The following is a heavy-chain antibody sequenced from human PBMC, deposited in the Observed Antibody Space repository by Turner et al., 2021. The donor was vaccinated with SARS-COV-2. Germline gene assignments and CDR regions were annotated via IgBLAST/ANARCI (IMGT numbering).Heavy chain of an antibody. V-gene: IGHV4-34*01. CDR3: ARGDGPRKSGVV. Sequence: QVQPLQWRAGPLTPSETLSLICAGNSGFLCGYYWTWIRQPPGKELEWIREVHAYRTTYYNPSLKSRVSMSVDTSKNQFSLTLNSVTAADTAFYYCARGDGPRKSGVVWGQGTLVTVSS. D-gene: IGHD3-3*01. CDR2: VHAYRTT. CDR1: SGFLCGYY. J-gene: IGHJ4*02.